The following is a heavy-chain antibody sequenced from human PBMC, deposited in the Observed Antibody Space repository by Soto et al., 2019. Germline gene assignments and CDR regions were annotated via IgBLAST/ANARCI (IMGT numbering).Heavy chain of an antibody. D-gene: IGHD3-22*01. J-gene: IGHJ6*02. CDR3: TTERSEVSSGYYLNYYYYYGMDV. V-gene: IGHV3-15*07. CDR1: GFTFSNAW. CDR2: IKSKTDGGTT. Sequence: GGSLRLSCAASGFTFSNAWMNWVRQAPGKGLEWVGRIKSKTDGGTTDYAAPVKGRFTISRDDSKNTLYLQMNSLKTEDTAVYYCTTERSEVSSGYYLNYYYYYGMDVWGQGTTVTVSS.